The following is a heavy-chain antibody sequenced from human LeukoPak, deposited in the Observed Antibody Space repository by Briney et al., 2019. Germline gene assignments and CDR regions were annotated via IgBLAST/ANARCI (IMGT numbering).Heavy chain of an antibody. J-gene: IGHJ4*02. Sequence: SETLSLTCIVSGGSISSSSYYWGWLRQPPGKGLEWIGSISYSGSTYYNPSLKSRVTISVDMSKNHFSLKLSSVTAADTAVYYCATGGSCSALCLGNYWGQGTLVTVSS. D-gene: IGHD2-15*01. CDR1: GGSISSSSYY. CDR3: ATGGSCSALCLGNY. V-gene: IGHV4-39*02. CDR2: ISYSGST.